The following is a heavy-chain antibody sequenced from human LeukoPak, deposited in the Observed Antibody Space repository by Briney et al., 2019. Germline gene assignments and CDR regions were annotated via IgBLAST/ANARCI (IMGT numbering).Heavy chain of an antibody. V-gene: IGHV1-18*01. D-gene: IGHD3-22*01. J-gene: IGHJ4*02. CDR1: GYTFTSYG. CDR2: ISAYNGNT. Sequence: ASVKVSCKASGYTFTSYGISWVRQAPGQGLEWMGWISAYNGNTNYAQKLQGRVTMTTDTSTSTAYMELRSLRSDDTAVYYCATTGPKAYYYDSSGYHAGDWGQGTLVTVSS. CDR3: ATTGPKAYYYDSSGYHAGD.